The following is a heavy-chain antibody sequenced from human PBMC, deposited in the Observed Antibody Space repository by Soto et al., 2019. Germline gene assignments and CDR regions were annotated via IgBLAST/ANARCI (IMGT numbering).Heavy chain of an antibody. CDR2: IRSKASGGTA. CDR1: GFNLGAYA. D-gene: IGHD3-10*01. CDR3: TRDKFGERAFDY. Sequence: GGSLRLSCTTSGFNLGAYAMIWLRQAPGKGLEWLAFIRSKASGGTAEYAASVKDRFTILRDDSEGIAYLQMNSLKTEDTAVYYCTRDKFGERAFDYWGQGALVTVSS. J-gene: IGHJ4*02. V-gene: IGHV3-49*03.